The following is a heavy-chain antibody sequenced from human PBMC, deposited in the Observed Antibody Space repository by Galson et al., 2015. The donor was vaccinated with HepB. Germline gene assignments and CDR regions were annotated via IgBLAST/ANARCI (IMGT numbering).Heavy chain of an antibody. CDR2: ISSNGGST. J-gene: IGHJ3*02. CDR3: VKLGSVYSSVWYLSHGAFAI. Sequence: SLRLSCAASGFTFSSYAMHWVRQAPGKGLEYVSAISSNGGSTYYADSVKGRFTISRYNSKNTLYLQMSRLTAEDTAVYYCVKLGSVYSSVWYLSHGAFAIWGQGTMGTVSS. D-gene: IGHD6-19*01. V-gene: IGHV3-64D*06. CDR1: GFTFSSYA.